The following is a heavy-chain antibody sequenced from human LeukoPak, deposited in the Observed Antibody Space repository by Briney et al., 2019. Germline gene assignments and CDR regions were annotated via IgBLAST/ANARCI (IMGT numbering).Heavy chain of an antibody. CDR1: GFTFDDYA. D-gene: IGHD3-9*01. V-gene: IGHV3-9*01. CDR3: ARTYYDILTGYNPYFDY. J-gene: IGHJ4*02. Sequence: GGSLRLSCAASGFTFDDYAMHWVRQTPGKGLEWVSGISWNSGSVGYADSVRGRFTISRDNAKNFLYLQMNSLRAEDTAVYYCARTYYDILTGYNPYFDYWGQGILVTVSS. CDR2: ISWNSGSV.